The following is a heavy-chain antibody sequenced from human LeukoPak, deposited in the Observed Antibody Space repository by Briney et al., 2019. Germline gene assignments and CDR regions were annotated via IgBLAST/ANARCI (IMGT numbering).Heavy chain of an antibody. CDR1: GFTFSPHY. CDR2: IYSGGST. D-gene: IGHD3-22*01. CDR3: ARTPNYDSSGYYLEYFQH. Sequence: GGSLRLSCAASGFTFSPHYMDWLRQSPGQGLEGVSVIYSGGSTYYADSVKGRFTISRDNSKNTLYLQMNSLRAEDTTVYYCARTPNYDSSGYYLEYFQHWGQGTLVTVSS. J-gene: IGHJ1*01. V-gene: IGHV3-66*01.